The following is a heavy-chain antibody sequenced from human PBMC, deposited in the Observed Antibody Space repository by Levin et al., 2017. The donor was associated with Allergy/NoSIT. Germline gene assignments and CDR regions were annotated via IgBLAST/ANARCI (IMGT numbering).Heavy chain of an antibody. CDR1: GFTFSSYA. CDR3: ARSLVGATVMSYYGMDV. CDR2: ISYDGSNK. V-gene: IGHV3-30*04. J-gene: IGHJ6*02. D-gene: IGHD1-26*01. Sequence: PGESLKISCAASGFTFSSYAMHWVRQAPGKGLEWVAVISYDGSNKYYADSVKGRFTISRDNSKNTLYLQMNSLRAEDTAVYYCARSLVGATVMSYYGMDVWGQGTTVTVSS.